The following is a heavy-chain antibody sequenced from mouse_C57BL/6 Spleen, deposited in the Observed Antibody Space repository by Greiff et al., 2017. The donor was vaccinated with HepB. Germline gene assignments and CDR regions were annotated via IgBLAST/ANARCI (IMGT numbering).Heavy chain of an antibody. Sequence: DVKLVESGGGLVKPGGSLKLSCAASGFTFSSYAMSWVRQTPEKRLEWVATISDGGSYTYYPDNVKGRFTISRDNAKNNLYLQMSHLKSEDTAMYYCARDWSYAMDYWGQGTSVTVSS. CDR2: ISDGGSYT. CDR1: GFTFSSYA. CDR3: ARDWSYAMDY. J-gene: IGHJ4*01. V-gene: IGHV5-4*01.